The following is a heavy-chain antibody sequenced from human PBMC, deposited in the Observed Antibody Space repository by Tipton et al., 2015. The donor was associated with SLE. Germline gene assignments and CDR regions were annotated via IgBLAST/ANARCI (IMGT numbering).Heavy chain of an antibody. J-gene: IGHJ5*02. CDR2: SNHSGST. CDR1: GGSFSGYY. D-gene: IGHD6-13*01. Sequence: TLSLTCAVYGGSFSGYYWSWIRQPPGKGLEWIGESNHSGSTNYNPSLKSRVTISVDTSKNQFSLKLSSVTAADTAVYYCARGTDSSTGGWFDPWGQGTLVTVSS. CDR3: ARGTDSSTGGWFDP. V-gene: IGHV4-34*01.